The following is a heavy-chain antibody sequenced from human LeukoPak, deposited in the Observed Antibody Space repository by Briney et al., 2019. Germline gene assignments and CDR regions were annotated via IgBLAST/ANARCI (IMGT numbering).Heavy chain of an antibody. CDR1: GFTFSSYK. J-gene: IGHJ4*02. D-gene: IGHD3-9*01. V-gene: IGHV3-21*06. CDR3: ARGHYDILTGNYKWTPDY. CDR2: IHSGGSDV. Sequence: GGSLRLSCAASGFTFSSYKMNWVRLAPGRGLEWVSSIHSGGSDVYYADSVKGRFTVSRDNAKNSLFLQMNSLRAEDTALYYCARGHYDILTGNYKWTPDYWGQGTLVTVSS.